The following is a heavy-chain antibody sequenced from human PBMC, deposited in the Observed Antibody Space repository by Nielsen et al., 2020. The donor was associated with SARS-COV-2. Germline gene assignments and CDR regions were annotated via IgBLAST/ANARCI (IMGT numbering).Heavy chain of an antibody. CDR1: GFTFSSYA. D-gene: IGHD6-19*01. CDR2: ISYDGSNK. V-gene: IGHV3-30-3*01. J-gene: IGHJ6*02. CDR3: AKEAYSSGWYAGYYGMDV. Sequence: GGSLRLSCAASGFTFSSYAMHWVRQAPGKGLEWVAVISYDGSNKYYADSVKGRFTISRDNSKNTLYLQMNSLRAEDTAVYYCAKEAYSSGWYAGYYGMDVWGQGTTVTVSS.